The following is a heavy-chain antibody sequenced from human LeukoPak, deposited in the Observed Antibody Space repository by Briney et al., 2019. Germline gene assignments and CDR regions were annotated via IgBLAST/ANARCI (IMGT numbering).Heavy chain of an antibody. CDR2: ISWNSGSI. V-gene: IGHV3-9*01. CDR1: GFTFDDYA. D-gene: IGHD5/OR15-5a*01. CDR3: AKLVSKY. J-gene: IGHJ4*02. Sequence: PGRSLRLSCAASGFTFDDYAMHWVRQAPGKGLEWVSGISWNSGSIGYADSVKGRFTISRDNAKNSLYLQMNSLRAEDTAVYYCAKLVSKYWGQGTLVTVSS.